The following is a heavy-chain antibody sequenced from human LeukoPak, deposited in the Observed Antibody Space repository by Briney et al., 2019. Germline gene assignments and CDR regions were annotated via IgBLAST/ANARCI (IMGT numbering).Heavy chain of an antibody. V-gene: IGHV1-18*01. CDR2: ISAYNGNT. J-gene: IGHJ4*02. D-gene: IGHD3-10*01. CDR1: GYTFTSYG. CDR3: AAVADYYGSGSYN. Sequence: GASVKVSCKASGYTFTSYGISWVRQAPGQGLEWMGWISAYNGNTNYAQKLQGRVTMTTDTSTSTAYMELSSLRSEDTAVYYCAAVADYYGSGSYNWGQGTLVTVSS.